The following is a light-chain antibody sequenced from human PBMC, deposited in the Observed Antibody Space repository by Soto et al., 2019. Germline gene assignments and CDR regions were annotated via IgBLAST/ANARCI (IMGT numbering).Light chain of an antibody. J-gene: IGKJ1*01. V-gene: IGKV3-15*01. CDR3: HQYDNWPRTT. CDR1: QSVSSN. Sequence: EIVVTQSPATLSVSPGERATLSCRASQSVSSNLAWYQQNFGQAPRLLIYDASTRATGIPARFSGSGSGTEFTLTISSLQSEDFAVYYCHQYDNWPRTTFGQGTKVEIK. CDR2: DAS.